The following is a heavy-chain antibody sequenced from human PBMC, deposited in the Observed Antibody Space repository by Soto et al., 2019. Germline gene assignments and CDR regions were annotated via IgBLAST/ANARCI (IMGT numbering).Heavy chain of an antibody. D-gene: IGHD6-25*01. CDR3: AKLRRASGVGLPSS. J-gene: IGHJ4*02. Sequence: ASVKFSCKASGYTFTSNSIGWVRQAPGQGLEWMGWINVYNGNTKYAQQLQGRVTLTTDTSTSTAYMYLRSLRSDDTAVHYCAKLRRASGVGLPSSWGRGTLVPVS. V-gene: IGHV1-18*04. CDR2: INVYNGNT. CDR1: GYTFTSNS.